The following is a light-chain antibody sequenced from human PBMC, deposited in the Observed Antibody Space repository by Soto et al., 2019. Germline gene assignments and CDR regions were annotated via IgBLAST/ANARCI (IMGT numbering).Light chain of an antibody. CDR1: QSVSNN. Sequence: EIVMTQSPATLSVSPGERATLSCRASQSVSNNLAWYQQKPGQAPRLLIYGASTRATGIPARFSGSGSGTEFTLTISSLQSEDFAVYYCQSGTFGQGTKVEIK. CDR2: GAS. CDR3: QSGT. V-gene: IGKV3-15*01. J-gene: IGKJ1*01.